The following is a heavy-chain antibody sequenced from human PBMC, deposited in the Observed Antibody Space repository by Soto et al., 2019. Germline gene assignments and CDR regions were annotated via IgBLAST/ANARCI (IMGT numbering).Heavy chain of an antibody. CDR2: INSDGSST. V-gene: IGHV3-74*01. J-gene: IGHJ4*02. D-gene: IGHD2-15*01. Sequence: EVQLVESGGGLVQPGGSLRLSCAASGFTFSSYWMHWVRQAPGKGLVWVSRINSDGSSTSYADSVKGRFTISRDNAKNTLYLQMNSLRAEDTAVYYGVRTSLVVAAATREDYRGQGTLVTVSS. CDR3: VRTSLVVAAATREDY. CDR1: GFTFSSYW.